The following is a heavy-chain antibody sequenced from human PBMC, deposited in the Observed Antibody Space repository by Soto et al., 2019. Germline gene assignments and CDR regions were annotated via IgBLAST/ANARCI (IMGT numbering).Heavy chain of an antibody. V-gene: IGHV3-23*01. J-gene: IGHJ4*02. CDR1: GLTFSSYA. CDR2: ISGSGGST. Sequence: GGSLRLSCAASGLTFSSYAMSWVRQAPGKGLEWVRGISGSGGSTYYADSVKGRFTIPRDNSKNTLYLQMNSLRAEDTAVYYCAKSSLMVRGVIDYWGQGTLVTVSS. D-gene: IGHD3-10*01. CDR3: AKSSLMVRGVIDY.